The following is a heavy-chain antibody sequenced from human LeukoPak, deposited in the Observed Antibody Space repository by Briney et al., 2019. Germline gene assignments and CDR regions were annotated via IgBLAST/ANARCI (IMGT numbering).Heavy chain of an antibody. CDR2: IYYSGST. V-gene: IGHV4-39*01. D-gene: IGHD6-19*01. CDR1: GGSISSSSYY. CDR3: ARGHSSGWYVEGFDY. J-gene: IGHJ4*02. Sequence: SETLSLTCTVSGGSISSSSYYWGWIRQPPGKGLEWIGSIYYSGSTYYNPSLKSRVTISVDTSKNQFSLKPSSVTAADTAVYYCARGHSSGWYVEGFDYWGQGTLVTVSS.